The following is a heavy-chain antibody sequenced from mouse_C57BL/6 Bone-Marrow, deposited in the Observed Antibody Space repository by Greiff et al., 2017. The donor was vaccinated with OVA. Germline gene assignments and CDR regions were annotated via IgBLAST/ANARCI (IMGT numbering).Heavy chain of an antibody. J-gene: IGHJ1*03. CDR1: GYTFTSYG. CDR3: ARSPSIYYDYDGYFDV. V-gene: IGHV1-58*01. D-gene: IGHD2-4*01. Sequence: VQLQQSGAELVRPGSSVKMSCKTSGYTFTSYGINWVKQRPGQGLEWIGYIYIGNGYTEYNEKFKGKATLTSDTSSSTAYMQLSSLTSEDSAIYFCARSPSIYYDYDGYFDVWGTGTTVTVSS. CDR2: IYIGNGYT.